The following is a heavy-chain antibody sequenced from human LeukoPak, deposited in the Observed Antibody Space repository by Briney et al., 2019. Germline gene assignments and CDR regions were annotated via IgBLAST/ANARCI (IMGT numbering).Heavy chain of an antibody. CDR3: VRELAY. V-gene: IGHV3-48*01. CDR2: ISSDGGAI. J-gene: IGHJ4*02. Sequence: PGGSLRLSCAASGFDFDTNSMTWARQTPGKGLEWVSYISSDGGAIYYADSVKGRFTISRDNAQTSLYLQMNNLRAEDTAVYYCVRELAYWGQGALVTVSS. CDR1: GFDFDTNS.